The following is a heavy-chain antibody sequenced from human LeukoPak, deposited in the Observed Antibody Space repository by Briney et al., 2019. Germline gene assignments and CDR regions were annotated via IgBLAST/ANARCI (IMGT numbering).Heavy chain of an antibody. Sequence: GGSLRLSCAASGFTFSNYRMHWVRQVPGKGLVWVSRIYSDGSSTNYADSVKGRFTTSRDNARNTLYLQMNSLRAEDTAVYYCVTFGSGSWGGCWGQGTLVTVSS. CDR3: VTFGSGSWGGC. J-gene: IGHJ4*02. CDR1: GFTFSNYR. V-gene: IGHV3-74*01. D-gene: IGHD6-13*01. CDR2: IYSDGSST.